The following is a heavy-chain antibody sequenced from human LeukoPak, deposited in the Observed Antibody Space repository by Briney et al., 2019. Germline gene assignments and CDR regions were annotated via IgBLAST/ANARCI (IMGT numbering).Heavy chain of an antibody. CDR1: GFTFSDYY. J-gene: IGHJ4*02. CDR2: ISSSGSTI. V-gene: IGHV3-11*01. CDR3: AKDVVVVVAATLDY. Sequence: GGSLRLSCAASGFTFSDYYMSWIRQAPGKGLEWVSYISSSGSTIYYADSVKGRFTISRDNSKNTLYLQMNSLRAEDTAVYYCAKDVVVVVAATLDYWGQGTLVTVSS. D-gene: IGHD2-15*01.